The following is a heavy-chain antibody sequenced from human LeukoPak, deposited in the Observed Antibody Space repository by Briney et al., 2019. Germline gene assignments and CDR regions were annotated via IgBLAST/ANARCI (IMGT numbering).Heavy chain of an antibody. V-gene: IGHV3-7*04. D-gene: IGHD5-24*01. Sequence: PGGSLRLSCVAPGFPLSSYWMTWVRQAPGKGLEWVANIKQDGSKKSYVDSVKGRFTISRDNAKNSLYLQMNSLRAEDTAIYYCTRVGYIDEGIDYWGQGTLVTVSS. J-gene: IGHJ4*02. CDR1: GFPLSSYW. CDR2: IKQDGSKK. CDR3: TRVGYIDEGIDY.